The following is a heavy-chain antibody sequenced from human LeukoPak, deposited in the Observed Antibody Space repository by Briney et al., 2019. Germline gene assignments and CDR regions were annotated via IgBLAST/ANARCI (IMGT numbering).Heavy chain of an antibody. CDR3: TRDRCSGGSCYSFDY. Sequence: PGGSLRLSCTASGFTFGDYAMSWVRQAPGKGLEXXXXXXSKAYGGTTEYAASVKGRFTISRDDSKSIAYLQMNSLKTEDTAVYYCTRDRCSGGSCYSFDYRGQGTLVTVSS. D-gene: IGHD2-15*01. CDR2: XXSKAYGGTT. J-gene: IGHJ4*02. V-gene: IGHV3-49*04. CDR1: GFTFGDYA.